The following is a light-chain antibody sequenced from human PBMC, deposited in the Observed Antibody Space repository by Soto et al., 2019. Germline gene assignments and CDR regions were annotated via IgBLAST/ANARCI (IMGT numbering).Light chain of an antibody. Sequence: IVMTQSPATLSVSPGERATLSCRASQSISINLAWYQQKLGQAPRLLIYGASTRATDIPARFSGSGSGTEFTLTISSLQSEDFAIYYCQQYDSWPPYTFGQGTKVEIK. CDR1: QSISIN. J-gene: IGKJ2*01. V-gene: IGKV3-15*01. CDR3: QQYDSWPPYT. CDR2: GAS.